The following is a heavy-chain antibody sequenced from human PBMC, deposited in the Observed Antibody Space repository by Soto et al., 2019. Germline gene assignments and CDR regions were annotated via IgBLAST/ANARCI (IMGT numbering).Heavy chain of an antibody. D-gene: IGHD6-13*01. V-gene: IGHV4-59*01. CDR1: CGSISSYY. J-gene: IGHJ6*02. CDR2: IYYSGST. CDR3: ARGVGGSSWYKTNGDYYYGMDV. Sequence: SETLSLTCTVSCGSISSYYWSWIRQPPGKGLEWIGYIYYSGSTSYNPSLKSRVTISVDTSKNQFSLKLSSVTAADTAVYYCARGVGGSSWYKTNGDYYYGMDVWGQGTTVTVSS.